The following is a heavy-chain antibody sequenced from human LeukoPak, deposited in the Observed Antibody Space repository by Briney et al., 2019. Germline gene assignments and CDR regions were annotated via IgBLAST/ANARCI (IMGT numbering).Heavy chain of an antibody. CDR1: GGCISSYY. D-gene: IGHD1-26*01. CDR3: ARENSGSYREFDY. V-gene: IGHV4-4*07. Sequence: SETLSLTCTVSGGCISSYYWTWIRQPAGKGLEWIGRIYPSGSTNYNPSLKSRVTMSVDTSKNQFSLKLSSVTAADTAVYYCARENSGSYREFDYWGQGTLVTVSS. CDR2: IYPSGST. J-gene: IGHJ4*02.